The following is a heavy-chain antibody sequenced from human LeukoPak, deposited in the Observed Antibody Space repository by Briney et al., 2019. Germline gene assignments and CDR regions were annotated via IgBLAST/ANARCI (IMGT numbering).Heavy chain of an antibody. D-gene: IGHD2-2*01. V-gene: IGHV3-74*01. CDR1: GFIFSSYW. Sequence: TGGSLRLSCAASGFIFSSYWMHWVRHAPGKGLAWVSRINTDGSSTSYADSVKGRFTISRDNAKNSLYLHMNSLRADDTAVYYCAREHCGSPTCGNWGQGTLVTVSS. CDR3: AREHCGSPTCGN. CDR2: INTDGSST. J-gene: IGHJ1*01.